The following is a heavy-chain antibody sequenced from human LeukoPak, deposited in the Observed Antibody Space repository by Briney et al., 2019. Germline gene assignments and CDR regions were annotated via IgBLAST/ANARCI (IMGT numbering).Heavy chain of an antibody. CDR2: ISYDGSNK. CDR1: GFTFSSFG. D-gene: IGHD1-26*01. V-gene: IGHV3-30*03. Sequence: GRSLRLSCAASGFTFSSFGMHWVRQAPGKGLEWVAVISYDGSNKYYADSVKGRFTISRDNSKNTLYLQMNSLRAEDTAVYYCARGGRPWELLWAREYWGQGT. J-gene: IGHJ4*02. CDR3: ARGGRPWELLWAREY.